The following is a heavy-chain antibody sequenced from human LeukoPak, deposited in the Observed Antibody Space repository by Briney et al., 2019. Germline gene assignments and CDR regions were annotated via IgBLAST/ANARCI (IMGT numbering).Heavy chain of an antibody. CDR3: ARYPHDY. J-gene: IGHJ4*02. CDR1: GFTFSSSA. V-gene: IGHV3-23*01. D-gene: IGHD1-14*01. Sequence: GGSLRLSCAASGFTFSSSAMSWVRQAPGKGLEWVSAISNNGGYTYYADSVKGRFTISRDNSKNTLYLQMNSLRAEDTAVYYCARYPHDYWGQGTLVTVSS. CDR2: ISNNGGYT.